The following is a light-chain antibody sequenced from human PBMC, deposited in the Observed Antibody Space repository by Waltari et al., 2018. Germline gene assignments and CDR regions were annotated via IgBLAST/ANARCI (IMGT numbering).Light chain of an antibody. Sequence: DIQMTQSPSTLSEPIGDRVTITCRASQSISTWLAWYQQRPGKAPNLLIYKASALESGVPSRFSGSGSATDFTLTISSLQPDDFATYYCQQYNSFPWTFGQGTKVEIK. CDR1: QSISTW. CDR3: QQYNSFPWT. CDR2: KAS. V-gene: IGKV1-5*03. J-gene: IGKJ1*01.